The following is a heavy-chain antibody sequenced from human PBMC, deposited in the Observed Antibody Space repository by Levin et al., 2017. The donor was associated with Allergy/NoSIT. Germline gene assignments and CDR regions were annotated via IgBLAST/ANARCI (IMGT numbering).Heavy chain of an antibody. CDR3: AKHSEWDSVAVGPGLFDH. V-gene: IGHV4-39*01. D-gene: IGHD6-6*01. CDR1: GLFMSGSSYY. Sequence: SQTLSLTCRVSGLFMSGSSYYWGWIRQPLGKGLEWIGSIYYAGSTYYNPSLRSRVTVSVDTSNNQFSVKMRSVTAADTAVYYCAKHSEWDSVAVGPGLFDHWGQGILVSVSS. CDR2: IYYAGST. J-gene: IGHJ4*02.